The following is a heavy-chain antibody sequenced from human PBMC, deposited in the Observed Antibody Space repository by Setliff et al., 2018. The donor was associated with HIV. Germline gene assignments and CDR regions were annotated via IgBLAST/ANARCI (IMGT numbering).Heavy chain of an antibody. V-gene: IGHV4-59*12. Sequence: SETLSLTCTVSSGSISSYYWSWIRQPPGKGLEWIGYIYYSGTTNYNPSLKSRVTISVDTSKNQFSLKLSSVTAADTAVYYCARGHGVYSGSYLAVYFDYWGQGTLVTVSS. CDR1: SGSISSYY. D-gene: IGHD1-26*01. CDR3: ARGHGVYSGSYLAVYFDY. J-gene: IGHJ4*02. CDR2: IYYSGTT.